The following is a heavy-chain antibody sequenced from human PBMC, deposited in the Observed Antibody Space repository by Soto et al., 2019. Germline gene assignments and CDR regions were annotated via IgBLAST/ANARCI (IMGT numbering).Heavy chain of an antibody. CDR1: DDSSSSYK. CDR3: ARTPDI. CDR2: IDSSGGT. V-gene: IGHV4-59*12. J-gene: IGHJ3*02. Sequence: PSETLSLTCTVSDDSSSSYKWSWIRQPPGRRLEWIGYIDSSGGTSYNPSLQSRVTISVDTSTKQFSLKLSSVTAADTAVYYCARTPDIWGQGTMVTVSS.